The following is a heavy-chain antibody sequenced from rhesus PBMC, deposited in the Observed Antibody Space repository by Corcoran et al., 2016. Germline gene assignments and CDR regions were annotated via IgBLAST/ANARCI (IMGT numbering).Heavy chain of an antibody. Sequence: QVTLKESGPALVKPTQTLTLTCTFSGFSISTSGTGVGWIRQPPGKALDWLASIYWNDSKDTNTSMKRRLTISKDTSKNQVVLTMTNMDPVDTATYYCARVRGDYNIWTGYYYFDYWGQGVLVTVSS. D-gene: IGHD3-3*01. CDR2: IYWNDSK. V-gene: IGHV2-95*01. J-gene: IGHJ4*01. CDR3: ARVRGDYNIWTGYYYFDY. CDR1: GFSISTSGTG.